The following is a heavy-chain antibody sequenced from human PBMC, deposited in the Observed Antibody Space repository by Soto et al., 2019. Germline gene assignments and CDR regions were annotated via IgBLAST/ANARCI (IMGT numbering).Heavy chain of an antibody. V-gene: IGHV4-34*01. CDR2: INHSGST. CDR1: GASFSDSS. J-gene: IGHJ6*03. CDR3: VRGNSGWSPYRSRLFHFYYMDV. Sequence: SETLSLTCAVYGASFSDSSWTWIRQPPGKGLEWIGEINHSGSTNYSPSLKSRVTISVDTSKRQLSLNLSPVTAADTAVYYCVRGNSGWSPYRSRLFHFYYMDVWGKGTTVTVSS. D-gene: IGHD6-19*01.